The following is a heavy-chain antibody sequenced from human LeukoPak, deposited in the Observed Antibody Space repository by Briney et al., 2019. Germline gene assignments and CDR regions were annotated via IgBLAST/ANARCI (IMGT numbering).Heavy chain of an antibody. Sequence: SETLSLTCTVSGGSISSSSYYWGWIRQPPGKGLEWIVSIYYSGSTYYNPSLKSRVTISVDTSKNQFSLKLSSVTAADTAVYYCARSRYQLLENWFDPWGQGTLVTVSS. CDR2: IYYSGST. CDR1: GGSISSSSYY. D-gene: IGHD2-2*01. J-gene: IGHJ5*02. CDR3: ARSRYQLLENWFDP. V-gene: IGHV4-39*01.